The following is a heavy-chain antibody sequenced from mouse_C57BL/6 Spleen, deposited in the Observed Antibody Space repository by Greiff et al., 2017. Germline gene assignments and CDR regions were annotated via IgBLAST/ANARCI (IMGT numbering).Heavy chain of an antibody. V-gene: IGHV1-69*01. CDR2: IDPSDSYT. J-gene: IGHJ2*01. Sequence: QVQLQQPGAELVMPGASVKLSCKASGYTFTSYWMHWVKQRPGQGLEWIGEIDPSDSYTNYNQKFKGKSTLTVDKSSSTAYMQLSSLTSEDSAVYYCARWGITTVVATPDYWGQGTTLTVSS. D-gene: IGHD1-1*01. CDR3: ARWGITTVVATPDY. CDR1: GYTFTSYW.